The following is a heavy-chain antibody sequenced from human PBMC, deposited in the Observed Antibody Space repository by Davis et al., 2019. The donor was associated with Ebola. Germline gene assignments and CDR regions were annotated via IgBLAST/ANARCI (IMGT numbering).Heavy chain of an antibody. CDR2: IYYSGST. CDR3: ARDLGFEAPTGFDY. V-gene: IGHV4-61*08. CDR1: GGSISSGGYY. D-gene: IGHD1-26*01. Sequence: SETLSLTCTVSGGSISSGGYYWSWIRQHPGKGLEWIGYIYYSGSTNYNPSLKSRVTISVDTSKNQFSLKLSSVTAADTAVYYCARDLGFEAPTGFDYWGQGTLVTVSS. J-gene: IGHJ4*02.